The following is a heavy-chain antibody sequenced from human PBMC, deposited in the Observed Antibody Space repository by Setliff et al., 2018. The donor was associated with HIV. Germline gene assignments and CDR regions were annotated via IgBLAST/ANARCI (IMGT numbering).Heavy chain of an antibody. V-gene: IGHV4-39*07. Sequence: KPSETLSLTCTVSGASSIYFWGWIRQHPGKGLEWIGSVYYSGSTYYNPSLKSRVTISMDTSKNQFSLKLNSVTAADTAVYYCAKDRSGSYRTFDYWGPGILVTVS. J-gene: IGHJ4*02. CDR3: AKDRSGSYRTFDY. D-gene: IGHD1-26*01. CDR2: VYYSGST. CDR1: GASSIYF.